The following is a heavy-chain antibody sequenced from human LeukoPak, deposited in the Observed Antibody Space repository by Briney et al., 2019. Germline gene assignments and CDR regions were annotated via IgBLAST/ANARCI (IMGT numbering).Heavy chain of an antibody. D-gene: IGHD3-22*01. CDR3: ARRGYYYDSSGYPY. Sequence: SETLSLTCTVSGYSISSGYYWGWIRQPPGKGLEWIGEINHSGSTNYNPSLKSRVTISVDTSKNQFSLKLSSVTAADTAVYYCARRGYYYDSSGYPYWGQGTLVTVSS. CDR2: INHSGST. J-gene: IGHJ4*02. CDR1: GYSISSGYY. V-gene: IGHV4-38-2*02.